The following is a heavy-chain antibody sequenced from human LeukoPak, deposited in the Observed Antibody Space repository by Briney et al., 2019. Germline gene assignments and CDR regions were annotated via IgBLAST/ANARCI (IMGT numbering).Heavy chain of an antibody. CDR1: GFTFDDYA. CDR2: ISWNSGSI. D-gene: IGHD3-10*01. CDR3: AKGSKRVVRGVINDYYYGMDV. V-gene: IGHV3-9*01. J-gene: IGHJ6*02. Sequence: PGGSLRLSCAASGFTFDDYAMHWVRQAPGKGLEWVSGISWNSGSIGYADSVKGRFTISRDSAKNSLYLQMNSLRAEDTALYYCAKGSKRVVRGVINDYYYGMDVWGQGTTVTVSS.